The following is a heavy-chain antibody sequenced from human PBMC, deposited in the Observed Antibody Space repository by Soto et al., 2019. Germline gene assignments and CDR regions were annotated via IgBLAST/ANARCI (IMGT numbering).Heavy chain of an antibody. Sequence: EEQLLESGGGLVQPGGSLRLSCAASGFSFGNYAMSWVHQAPGKGLEWVSAISGSGDATYYADSVKGRFTTSRDNSKNTLYLQMNSLRAEDTALYYCAKENHGSGSDCWGQGTLVTVSS. CDR2: ISGSGDAT. V-gene: IGHV3-23*01. CDR3: AKENHGSGSDC. CDR1: GFSFGNYA. J-gene: IGHJ4*02. D-gene: IGHD3-10*01.